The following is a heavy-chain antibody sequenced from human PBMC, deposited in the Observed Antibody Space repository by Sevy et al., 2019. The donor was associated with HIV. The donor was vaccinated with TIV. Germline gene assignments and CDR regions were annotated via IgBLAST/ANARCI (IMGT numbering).Heavy chain of an antibody. J-gene: IGHJ5*02. CDR1: GFTFSSYD. CDR3: TRSGGAFDNGFDP. D-gene: IGHD2-8*01. Sequence: GGSLRLSCTASGFTFSSYDMNWVRQAPGKGLEWVSKISSGGSSIYYADSVKGRFTISRNKAKNTLNLQMNSLRAEDTAVYYCTRSGGAFDNGFDPWGQGTLVTVSS. CDR2: ISSGGSSI. V-gene: IGHV3-48*03.